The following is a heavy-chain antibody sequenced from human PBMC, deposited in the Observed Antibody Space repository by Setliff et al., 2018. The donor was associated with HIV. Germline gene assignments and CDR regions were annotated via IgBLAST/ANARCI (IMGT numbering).Heavy chain of an antibody. Sequence: SETLSLTCNVSGGSISSGSYYWNWIRQPAGKGLEWIGRIYASGNTNYNPSLKGRVTISVDTSKNRFSLKLSSVTAADTAVYYCARVGGYYYDSSGYRIWGQGTMVTVSS. J-gene: IGHJ3*02. CDR1: GGSISSGSYY. CDR2: IYASGNT. D-gene: IGHD3-22*01. CDR3: ARVGGYYYDSSGYRI. V-gene: IGHV4-61*02.